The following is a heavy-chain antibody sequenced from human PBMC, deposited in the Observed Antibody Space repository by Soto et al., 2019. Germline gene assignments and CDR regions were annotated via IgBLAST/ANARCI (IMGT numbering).Heavy chain of an antibody. V-gene: IGHV4-31*03. D-gene: IGHD1-26*01. J-gene: IGHJ4*02. Sequence: QVQLQESGPGLVKPSQTLSLTCTVSGGSISSGGYYWSWIRQHPGKGLEWIGYIYYSGSTNYNPSLTSRVTLSGDTSKNQLSLKLSSVTAADTAVYYCAGLYSWSPGGNLRYWGPGTLVTVSS. CDR2: IYYSGST. CDR3: AGLYSWSPGGNLRY. CDR1: GGSISSGGYY.